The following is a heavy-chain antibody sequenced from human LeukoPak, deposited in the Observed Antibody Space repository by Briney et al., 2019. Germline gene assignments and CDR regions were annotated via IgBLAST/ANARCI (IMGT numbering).Heavy chain of an antibody. Sequence: GGSLRLSCAASGFTFSSYAMSWVRQAPGKGLEWVSAISGSGGSTYYADSVKGRFTISRDNSKNTLYLQRNSLRAEDTAVYYCAKAGYSSSWYEFDYWGQGTLVTVSS. V-gene: IGHV3-23*01. D-gene: IGHD6-13*01. CDR1: GFTFSSYA. J-gene: IGHJ4*02. CDR2: ISGSGGST. CDR3: AKAGYSSSWYEFDY.